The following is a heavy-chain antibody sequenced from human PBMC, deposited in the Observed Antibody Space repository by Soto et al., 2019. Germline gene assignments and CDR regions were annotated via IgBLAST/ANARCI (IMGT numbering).Heavy chain of an antibody. CDR2: INHFEST. V-gene: IGHV4-30-2*06. J-gene: IGHJ5*02. Sequence: SETLSLTCTVFGASISYGGFSWSWIRQSPGKGLEWIGYINHFESTYFHPSFKSRLSMSIDRSRNMFSLNLSSVTAADTAVYYCARGRPPGPTVTTYWFDPWGQGTLVTVSS. CDR1: GASISYGGFS. D-gene: IGHD4-17*01. CDR3: ARGRPPGPTVTTYWFDP.